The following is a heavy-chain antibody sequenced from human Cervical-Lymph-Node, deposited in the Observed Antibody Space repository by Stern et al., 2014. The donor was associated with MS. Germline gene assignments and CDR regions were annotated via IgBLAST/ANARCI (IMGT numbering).Heavy chain of an antibody. Sequence: QVQLVHSGAELKTPGSSVRISCKASGGTFTSYAINWVRQAPGQGPEWMGGIIPMFGTINYAQNFQGRVTISADESTGTAYMELTGLTSEDTAVFYCARDGRGNFFYFDLWGRGTLVTVSS. CDR1: GGTFTSYA. CDR3: ARDGRGNFFYFDL. D-gene: IGHD4-23*01. J-gene: IGHJ2*01. CDR2: IIPMFGTI. V-gene: IGHV1-69*01.